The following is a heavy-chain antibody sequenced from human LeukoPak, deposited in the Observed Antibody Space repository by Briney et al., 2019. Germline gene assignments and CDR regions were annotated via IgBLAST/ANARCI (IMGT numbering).Heavy chain of an antibody. D-gene: IGHD2-15*01. CDR1: GFSFSTYG. J-gene: IGHJ5*02. V-gene: IGHV4-39*07. Sequence: PGGSLRLSCAASGFSFSTYGMSWVRQAPGKGLEWIGSIYYSGSTYYNPSLMSRVTISVDTSKNQFSLKLSSVTAADTAVYYCARRGFKGYCSDGSCYSRQPNWFDPWGQGTLVTVSS. CDR2: IYYSGST. CDR3: ARRGFKGYCSDGSCYSRQPNWFDP.